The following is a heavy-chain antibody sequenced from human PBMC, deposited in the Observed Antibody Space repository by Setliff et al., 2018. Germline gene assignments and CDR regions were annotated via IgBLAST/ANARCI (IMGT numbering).Heavy chain of an antibody. Sequence: SETLSLTCTVSGASLSSGSYYWSWVRQSAGKGPEWIGHIYTNGATNYSPSLKSRVSISADTSKNVLSLRLTSVTAADTAVYYCAKEYVVISFVRNSHQHYGMDVWGQGTVVTVS. J-gene: IGHJ6*02. D-gene: IGHD2-21*01. CDR3: AKEYVVISFVRNSHQHYGMDV. V-gene: IGHV4-61*09. CDR1: GASLSSGSYY. CDR2: IYTNGAT.